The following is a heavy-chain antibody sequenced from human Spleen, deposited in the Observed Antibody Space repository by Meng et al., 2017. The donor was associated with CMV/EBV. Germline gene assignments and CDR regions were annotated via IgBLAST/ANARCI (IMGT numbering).Heavy chain of an antibody. CDR3: ASPHGNTNYCFDY. Sequence: GGSLRLSCAASGFTFSSYWMHWVRQAPGKGLVWVSRINSDGSSTSYADSVKGRFTISRDNAKNTLYLQMNSLRAEDTAVYYCASPHGNTNYCFDYWGQGTLVTVSS. CDR2: INSDGSST. V-gene: IGHV3-74*01. D-gene: IGHD4-11*01. J-gene: IGHJ4*02. CDR1: GFTFSSYW.